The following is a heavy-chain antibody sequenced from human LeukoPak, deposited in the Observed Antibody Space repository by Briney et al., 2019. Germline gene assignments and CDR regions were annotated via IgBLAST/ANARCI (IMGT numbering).Heavy chain of an antibody. CDR3: ARDLAPLWFGGLYGNLRSMDV. CDR1: GVTYTDHY. D-gene: IGHD3-10*01. Sequence: ASVKVACKTSGVTYTDHYMHWLRQAPGQGLEWMGWIDPNSGGTNYAQKFQGRVTMTRDTSNSTAYMELSRLRSDDTAVYYCARDLAPLWFGGLYGNLRSMDVWGKGTTVTVSS. V-gene: IGHV1-2*02. CDR2: IDPNSGGT. J-gene: IGHJ6*03.